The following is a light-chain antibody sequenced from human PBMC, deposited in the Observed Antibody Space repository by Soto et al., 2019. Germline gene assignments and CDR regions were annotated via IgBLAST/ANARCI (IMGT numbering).Light chain of an antibody. CDR2: DAS. V-gene: IGKV1-5*01. Sequence: DIQLTQSPSTLSASVGDRVTLTCRASQSLNTRLAWYRQRPGKAPKLLIYDASTLESGVPSRFSGGGSGTEFTLTINNLQPDDLATYICQQYKSYSTFGRGTKVDIK. J-gene: IGKJ1*01. CDR3: QQYKSYST. CDR1: QSLNTR.